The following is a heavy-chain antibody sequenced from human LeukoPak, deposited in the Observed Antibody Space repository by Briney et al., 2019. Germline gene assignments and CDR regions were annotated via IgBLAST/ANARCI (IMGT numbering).Heavy chain of an antibody. V-gene: IGHV3-15*01. Sequence: PGGSLRLSCAASEITFNNAWMSWVRQAPGKGLEWVGHIKSKSDGGPTDYAAPVKGRFTISRDDIRNTLYLQMNSLKPEDTAVYYCTTSRRTHGDSDYWGQGTLVTVSS. J-gene: IGHJ4*02. CDR1: EITFNNAW. D-gene: IGHD4-17*01. CDR3: TTSRRTHGDSDY. CDR2: IKSKSDGGPT.